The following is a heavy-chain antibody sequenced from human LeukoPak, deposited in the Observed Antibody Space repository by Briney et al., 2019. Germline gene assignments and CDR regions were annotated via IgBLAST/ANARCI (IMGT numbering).Heavy chain of an antibody. CDR2: ISYSSSII. J-gene: IGHJ4*02. Sequence: GGSLRLSCAASGFAFSSYSMNWVRQAPGKGLEWVSYISYSSSIIYYADSVKGRFTISRDNAKSSLFLQMNSLRAEDTAVYYCARNMYTSGWNRLGYWSQGTLVTVSS. CDR1: GFAFSSYS. D-gene: IGHD6-19*01. CDR3: ARNMYTSGWNRLGY. V-gene: IGHV3-48*01.